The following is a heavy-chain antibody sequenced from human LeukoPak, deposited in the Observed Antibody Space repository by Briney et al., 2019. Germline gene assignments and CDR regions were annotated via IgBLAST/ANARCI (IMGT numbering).Heavy chain of an antibody. V-gene: IGHV3-23*01. J-gene: IGHJ4*02. D-gene: IGHD3-10*01. Sequence: PGGSLRLSCAASGFTFSNYAMSWVRQAPGKGLEWVSAISGSGRSTYYMDSVKGRFTVSRDNSRNTLYLQMNTLSAEDTAIYYCLKYRGIVTMIRGAFSLTDKGFDYWGPGTLVTVSS. CDR1: GFTFSNYA. CDR3: LKYRGIVTMIRGAFSLTDKGFDY. CDR2: ISGSGRST.